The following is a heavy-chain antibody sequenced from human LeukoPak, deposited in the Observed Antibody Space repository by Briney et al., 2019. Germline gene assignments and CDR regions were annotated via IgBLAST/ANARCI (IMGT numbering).Heavy chain of an antibody. CDR1: GGSISSSSYY. D-gene: IGHD3-9*01. V-gene: IGHV4-39*01. CDR3: ARQESVRYFDWFPQGAWFDP. CDR2: IYYSGST. Sequence: SETLSLTCTVSGGSISSSSYYWGWIRQPPGKGLEWIGSIYYSGSTYYNPSLKSRVTISVDTSKNQFSLKLSSVTAADTAVYYCARQESVRYFDWFPQGAWFDPWGQGTLVTVSS. J-gene: IGHJ5*02.